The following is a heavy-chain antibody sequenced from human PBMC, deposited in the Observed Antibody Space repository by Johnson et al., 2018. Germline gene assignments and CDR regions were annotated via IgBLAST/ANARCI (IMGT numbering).Heavy chain of an antibody. CDR1: GYSFTSYW. CDR2: IYPGDSET. CDR3: ARPLNYYSGMDV. Sequence: VQLVETGAEVKKPGESLKISCKGSGYSFTSYWIAWVRQMPGKGLEWMGTIYPGDSETRYSPSFQGQVTISADKTISPAYLQWSSLKASDTDMYYCARPLNYYSGMDVWGQGTTVTVSS. V-gene: IGHV5-51*01. J-gene: IGHJ6*02.